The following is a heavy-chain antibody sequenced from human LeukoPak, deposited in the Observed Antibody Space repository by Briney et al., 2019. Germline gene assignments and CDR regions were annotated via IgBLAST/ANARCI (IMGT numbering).Heavy chain of an antibody. D-gene: IGHD2-2*01. V-gene: IGHV3-9*01. CDR2: ISWNSGST. J-gene: IGHJ6*03. CDR3: AASRTNYYYYMDV. CDR1: AFSFSDYN. Sequence: GGSLRLSCAASAFSFSDYNMNWVRQAPGKGLEWVSGISWNSGSTGYADSVKGRFTISRDNAKNSLYLQMNSLRAEDTALYYRAASRTNYYYYMDVWGKGTTVTISS.